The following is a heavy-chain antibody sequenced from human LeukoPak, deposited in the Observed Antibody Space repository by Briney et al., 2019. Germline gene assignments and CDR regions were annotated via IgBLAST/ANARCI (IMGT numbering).Heavy chain of an antibody. CDR2: IYSDGRT. CDR3: ASYHCDSSGFSAAFDN. J-gene: IGHJ4*02. Sequence: PGESLRLSCAASGFTVSSNYMSWVRQAPGEGLEWVSVIYSDGRTYYADSVRGRFTISRDNSKNTVYLQMNSLRAEDTAVYYCASYHCDSSGFSAAFDNWGQGTLVTVSS. V-gene: IGHV3-53*01. CDR1: GFTVSSNY. D-gene: IGHD3-22*01.